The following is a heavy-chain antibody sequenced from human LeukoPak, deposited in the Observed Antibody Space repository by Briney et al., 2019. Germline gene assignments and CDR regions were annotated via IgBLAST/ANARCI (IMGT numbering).Heavy chain of an antibody. CDR3: ARGPIVQMVYAPLDY. J-gene: IGHJ4*02. CDR2: IYYSGST. V-gene: IGHV4-39*07. D-gene: IGHD2-8*01. Sequence: PSETLSLTCTVSGGSISSSSYYWGWIRQPPGKGLEWIGSIYYSGSTYYNPSLKSRVTISVDTSKNQFSLKLSSVTAADTAVYYWARGPIVQMVYAPLDYWGQGTLVTVSS. CDR1: GGSISSSSYY.